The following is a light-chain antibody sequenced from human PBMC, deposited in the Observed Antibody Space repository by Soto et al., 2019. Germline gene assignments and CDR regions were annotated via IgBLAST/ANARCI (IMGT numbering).Light chain of an antibody. CDR3: NSYAGRNNSV. CDR1: SSDVGGYNY. V-gene: IGLV2-8*01. J-gene: IGLJ2*01. Sequence: QSALTQPPSASGSPGQSVTISCTGNSSDVGGYNYVSWYQQHPGKAPKLMIYEVSKRPAGVPDRFSGTKSGNTASLTVSGLKDEDEADYYCNSYAGRNNSVCGEGTKLTVL. CDR2: EVS.